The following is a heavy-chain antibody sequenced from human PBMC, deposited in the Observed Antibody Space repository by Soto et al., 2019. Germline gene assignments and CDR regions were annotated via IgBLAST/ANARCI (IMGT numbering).Heavy chain of an antibody. CDR3: TGQGFGALRGVVDV. Sequence: QVPLQESGPGLVKPSETLSLSCTVSGGSISSYYWSWIRQTPGKGLEWVGYVHDSWGPNYNPSLKSRVAMSLDTSKSQFSLKLTSVTATATAVYYCTGQGFGALRGVVDVWGQGPTVSVCS. D-gene: IGHD3-10*01. CDR2: VHDSWGP. J-gene: IGHJ6*02. CDR1: GGSISSYY. V-gene: IGHV4-59*08.